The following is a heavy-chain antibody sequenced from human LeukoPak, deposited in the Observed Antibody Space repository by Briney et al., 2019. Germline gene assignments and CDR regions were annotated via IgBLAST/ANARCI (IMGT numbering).Heavy chain of an antibody. CDR3: ARGIVGATTYNYYYYMDV. D-gene: IGHD1-26*01. CDR1: GFTFSSYS. V-gene: IGHV3-21*01. J-gene: IGHJ6*03. CDR2: ISSSSTYK. Sequence: GGSLRLSCAASGFTFSSYSMSWVRQGPGKGLEWVSSISSSSTYKYYAGSVKGRFTISRDNAKNSLYLQMNSLRAEDTAVYYCARGIVGATTYNYYYYMDVWGKGTTVTISS.